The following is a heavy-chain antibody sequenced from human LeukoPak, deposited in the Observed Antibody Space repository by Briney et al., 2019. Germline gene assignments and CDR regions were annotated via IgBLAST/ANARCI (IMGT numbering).Heavy chain of an antibody. V-gene: IGHV4-39*01. D-gene: IGHD2-2*01. CDR1: LDSISSRRHS. J-gene: IGHJ6*01. Sequence: SETLSLTCTVSLDSISSRRHSWRWIRQPPGKGLEWIGSISYSGSTYYNPSLKARVTMSVDTSENQLSLKLSSVTAADSTGTYCVTIYCTRTSCDGDSYYVMNVWRQGTTVTVSS. CDR2: ISYSGST. CDR3: VTIYCTRTSCDGDSYYVMNV.